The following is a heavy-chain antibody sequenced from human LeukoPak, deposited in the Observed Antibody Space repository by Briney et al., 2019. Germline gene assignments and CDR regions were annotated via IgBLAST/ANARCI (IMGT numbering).Heavy chain of an antibody. Sequence: GASVKVSCKASGYTFTSYGISWVRQAPGQGLEWMGWISAYNGNTNYAQKLQGRVTMTTDTSTSTAYMELRSLRPDDTAVYYCARDAFYYYGSGSYDPRFDYWGQGTLVTVSS. CDR2: ISAYNGNT. J-gene: IGHJ4*02. CDR3: ARDAFYYYGSGSYDPRFDY. CDR1: GYTFTSYG. V-gene: IGHV1-18*04. D-gene: IGHD3-10*01.